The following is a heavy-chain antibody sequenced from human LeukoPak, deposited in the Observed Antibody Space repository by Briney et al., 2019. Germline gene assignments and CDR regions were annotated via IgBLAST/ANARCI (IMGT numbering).Heavy chain of an antibody. CDR1: GFTFSSYS. CDR2: ISSSSSYI. Sequence: GGSLRLSCAASGFTFSSYSMNWVRQAPGKGLEWVSSISSSSSYIYYADSVKGRFTISRDNAKNSLYLQMNSLRAEDTAVYYCATEIWCSSTSCYEGDYWGQGTLVTVSS. V-gene: IGHV3-21*01. J-gene: IGHJ4*02. D-gene: IGHD2-2*01. CDR3: ATEIWCSSTSCYEGDY.